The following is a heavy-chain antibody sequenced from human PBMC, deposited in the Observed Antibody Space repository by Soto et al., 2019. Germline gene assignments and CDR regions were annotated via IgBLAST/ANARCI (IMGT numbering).Heavy chain of an antibody. Sequence: ASVKVSCKASGYTFTSYGISWVRQAPGQGLEWMGWISAYNGNTNYAQKLQGRVTMTTDTSTSTAYMELRSLRSDDTAVYYCATSALYCTNGVCYRVGYYYYGMDVWGQGTTVTVSS. CDR2: ISAYNGNT. V-gene: IGHV1-18*01. CDR1: GYTFTSYG. J-gene: IGHJ6*02. D-gene: IGHD2-8*01. CDR3: ATSALYCTNGVCYRVGYYYYGMDV.